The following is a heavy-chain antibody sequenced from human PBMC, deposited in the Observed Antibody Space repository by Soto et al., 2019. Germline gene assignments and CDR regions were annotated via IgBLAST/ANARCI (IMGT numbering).Heavy chain of an antibody. V-gene: IGHV5-51*01. CDR1: YW. J-gene: IGHJ3*02. CDR3: ARRDGSGSYVIYSAFDI. Sequence: YWSWIRQPPGKGLEWMGIIYPGDSDTRYSPSSQGQVTISADKSISTAYLQWSSLKASDTAMYYCARRDGSGSYVIYSAFDIWGQGTMVTVSS. CDR2: IYPGDSDT. D-gene: IGHD3-10*01.